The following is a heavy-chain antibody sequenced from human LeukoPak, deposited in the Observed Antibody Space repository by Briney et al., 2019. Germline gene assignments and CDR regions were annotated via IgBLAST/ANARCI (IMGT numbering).Heavy chain of an antibody. J-gene: IGHJ4*02. D-gene: IGHD3-22*01. CDR3: ARDFRKGNYYDSSVSFDH. V-gene: IGHV1-2*02. CDR1: GYTFTGYY. Sequence: GASVKVSCKASGYTFTGYYMHWVRQAPGQGLEWMGWIDPNSGGTNYAQKFQGRVTVTRDASIGTAHMELRRLTSDDTAMYYCARDFRKGNYYDSSVSFDHWGQGTLVTVSS. CDR2: IDPNSGGT.